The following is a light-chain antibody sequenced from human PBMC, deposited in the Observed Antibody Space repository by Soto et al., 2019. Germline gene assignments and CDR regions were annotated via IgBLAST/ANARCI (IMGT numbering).Light chain of an antibody. CDR2: RAS. CDR1: QNIYSN. V-gene: IGKV3-15*01. J-gene: IGKJ1*01. CDR3: QQYRSWPRT. Sequence: IVMTQSPATLSVSPGERATLSCRASQNIYSNIAWYQQRPGQAPRLLIYRASTRATGVPARFSGSGSGTEFTLTISSLQSEDFAVYYCQQYRSWPRTFGQGTKVDIK.